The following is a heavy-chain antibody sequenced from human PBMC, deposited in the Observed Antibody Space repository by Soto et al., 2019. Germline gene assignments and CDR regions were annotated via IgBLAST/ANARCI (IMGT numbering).Heavy chain of an antibody. J-gene: IGHJ4*02. D-gene: IGHD2-21*01. Sequence: GGSLRLSCAASGVTFSSHGMHWVRQAQGKWLEWVAVIGHEGSKANYADSVKGRFTVYRDNSKKTLYLQMNSVRAEDTGVYYCAKDGNAIGVMYYFDFWGLGTLVTVSS. CDR3: AKDGNAIGVMYYFDF. CDR2: IGHEGSKA. CDR1: GVTFSSHG. V-gene: IGHV3-30*18.